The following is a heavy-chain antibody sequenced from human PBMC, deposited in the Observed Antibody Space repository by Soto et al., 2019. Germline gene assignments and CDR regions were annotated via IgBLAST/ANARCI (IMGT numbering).Heavy chain of an antibody. J-gene: IGHJ6*02. Sequence: QVQLQESGPGLVKPSQTLSLTCTVSGGSISSGDYYWSWIRQPPGKGLEWIGYIYYSGSTYYNPSLKSRVTISVDTSKTQFSLKLSSVTAADTAVYYCARYPLATVTPLANGMDVWGQGTTVTVSS. CDR2: IYYSGST. CDR1: GGSISSGDYY. V-gene: IGHV4-30-4*01. CDR3: ARYPLATVTPLANGMDV. D-gene: IGHD4-17*01.